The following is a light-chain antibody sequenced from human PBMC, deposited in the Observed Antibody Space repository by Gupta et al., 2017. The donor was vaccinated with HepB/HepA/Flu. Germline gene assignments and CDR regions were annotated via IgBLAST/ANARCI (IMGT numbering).Light chain of an antibody. CDR3: CSVAGSGSGV. J-gene: IGLJ3*02. V-gene: IGLV2-23*02. Sequence: QSVLTPPASLSGSPGQLITICCTGTRSDIGSYSLVSWFQQHPGQAPKLVIYAVTKRPSVISHRFSASKSGSTASLTISARQTEDAAHYFCCSVAGSGSGVVGGGTQLTVL. CDR2: AVT. CDR1: RSDIGSYSL.